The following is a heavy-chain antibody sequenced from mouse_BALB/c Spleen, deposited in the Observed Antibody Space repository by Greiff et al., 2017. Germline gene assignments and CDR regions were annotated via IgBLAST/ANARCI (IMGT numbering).Heavy chain of an antibody. CDR1: GFTFSSYG. CDR3: ARDRGYGNYGWFAY. D-gene: IGHD2-10*02. Sequence: EVKLVESGGGLVQPGGSLKLSCAASGFTFSSYGMSWVRQTPDKRLELVATINSNGGSTYYPDSVKGRFTISRDNAKNTLYLQMSSLKSEDTAMYYCARDRGYGNYGWFAYWGQGTLVTVSA. V-gene: IGHV5-6-3*01. CDR2: INSNGGST. J-gene: IGHJ3*01.